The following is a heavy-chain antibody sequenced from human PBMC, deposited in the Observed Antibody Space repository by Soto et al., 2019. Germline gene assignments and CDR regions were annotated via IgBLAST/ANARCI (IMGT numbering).Heavy chain of an antibody. J-gene: IGHJ4*02. D-gene: IGHD2-2*01. Sequence: GTPVKVSCKASGYTFNSYGISWVRQAPGQGLEWMGWISAYNGNTNYAQKLQGRVTMTTDTSISTAYMELSRLRSDDTAVYYCARDKSSTSCYLDYWGQGTLVTVSS. CDR3: ARDKSSTSCYLDY. V-gene: IGHV1-18*01. CDR2: ISAYNGNT. CDR1: GYTFNSYG.